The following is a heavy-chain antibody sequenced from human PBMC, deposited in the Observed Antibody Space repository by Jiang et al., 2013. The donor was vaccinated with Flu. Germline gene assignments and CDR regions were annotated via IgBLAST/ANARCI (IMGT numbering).Heavy chain of an antibody. D-gene: IGHD3-3*01. V-gene: IGHV4-31*03. Sequence: SLTCTVSGGSISSGGYYWSWIRQHPGKGLEWIGYIYYSGSTYYNPSLKSRVTISVDTSKNQFSLKLSSVTAADTAVYYCARDRGYEAGWHYGMDVWGQGTTVTVSS. CDR3: ARDRGYEAGWHYGMDV. CDR2: IYYSGST. CDR1: GGSISSGGYY. J-gene: IGHJ6*02.